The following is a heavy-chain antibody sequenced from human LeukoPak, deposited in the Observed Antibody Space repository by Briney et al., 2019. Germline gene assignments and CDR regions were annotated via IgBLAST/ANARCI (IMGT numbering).Heavy chain of an antibody. CDR2: ISWNSGRI. CDR3: ATDYYASGNYYNAMEY. CDR1: GFTFDDHA. V-gene: IGHV3-9*01. D-gene: IGHD3-10*01. J-gene: IGHJ4*02. Sequence: GGSLRLSCAASGFTFDDHAMHWVRQAPGKGLEWVSTISWNSGRIDYADSVEGRFTISRDNAKSSLYLQMNSLRPEDTALYYCATDYYASGNYYNAMEYWGQGTLVTVSS.